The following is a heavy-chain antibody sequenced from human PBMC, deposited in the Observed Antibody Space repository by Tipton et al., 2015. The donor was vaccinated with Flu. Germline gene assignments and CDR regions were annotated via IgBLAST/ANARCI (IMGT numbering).Heavy chain of an antibody. CDR1: GDSIRSSNYY. CDR2: TFHSGNT. Sequence: LRLSCGVPGDSIRSSNYYWGWIRQPPGKGLEWIGNTFHSGNTYLNPSLKSRVTISIDTSKNQFSLKLSSVTAADTAVYYCARRDYSNYVSEPKNWFDPWGQGALVTVSS. CDR3: ARRDYSNYVSEPKNWFDP. J-gene: IGHJ5*02. D-gene: IGHD4-11*01. V-gene: IGHV4-39*07.